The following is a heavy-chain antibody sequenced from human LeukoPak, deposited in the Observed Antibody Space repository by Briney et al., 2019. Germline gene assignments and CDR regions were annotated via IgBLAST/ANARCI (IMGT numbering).Heavy chain of an antibody. J-gene: IGHJ4*02. CDR2: MFDSGGS. V-gene: IGHV4-38-2*01. Sequence: WETLCLTCAVSGYSISSGYYWGWIRQPPGEGLEWIGRMFDSGGSYYNPSLKSRVTISIDTSKNKFSLRLRSVTAADTAVYYCARVYFGWLFRFDYWGQGALVTVSS. CDR1: GYSISSGYY. D-gene: IGHD3-9*01. CDR3: ARVYFGWLFRFDY.